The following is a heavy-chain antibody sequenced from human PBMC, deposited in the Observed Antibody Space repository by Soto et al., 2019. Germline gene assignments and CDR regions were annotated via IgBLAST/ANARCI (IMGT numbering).Heavy chain of an antibody. Sequence: PSDTLSLTCSVSGDSISSDNWWTWVRQTPGMGLEWIGEIYHSGTTNYNPSLMSRATLSVDKSKNQFSLRLKSVTAADTATYYCARDRDNSRRRFDPWGQGTLVTVSS. CDR1: GDSISSDNW. CDR2: IYHSGTT. J-gene: IGHJ5*02. CDR3: ARDRDNSRRRFDP. D-gene: IGHD1-20*01. V-gene: IGHV4-4*02.